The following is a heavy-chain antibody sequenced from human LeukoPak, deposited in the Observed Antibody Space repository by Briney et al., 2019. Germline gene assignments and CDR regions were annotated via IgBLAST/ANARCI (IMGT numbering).Heavy chain of an antibody. CDR3: ATDSGGAFGITMIVVVITTWNDAFDI. CDR1: GFTFSSYA. CDR2: ISGSGGST. D-gene: IGHD3-22*01. Sequence: GGSLRLSCAASGFTFSSYAMSWVRQAPGKGLEWVSAISGSGGSTYYADSVKGRLTISRDNSKNTLYLQMNSLRAEDTAVYYCATDSGGAFGITMIVVVITTWNDAFDIWGQGTMVTVSS. V-gene: IGHV3-23*01. J-gene: IGHJ3*02.